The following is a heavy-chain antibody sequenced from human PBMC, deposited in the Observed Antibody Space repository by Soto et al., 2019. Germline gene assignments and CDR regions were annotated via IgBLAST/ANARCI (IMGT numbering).Heavy chain of an antibody. CDR2: IRASGATI. D-gene: IGHD6-6*01. CDR1: GFTFSTYG. J-gene: IGHJ4*02. V-gene: IGHV3-23*04. Sequence: EVQLVESGGGLVQPGESLRLSCAASGFTFSTYGMNWVRQAPGEGLEWVSYIRASGATIYYADSVKGRFTISRDNSKNTLYLQMNSLRAEDTAVYYCAKVSAYSSSSVDYWGQGTLVTVSS. CDR3: AKVSAYSSSSVDY.